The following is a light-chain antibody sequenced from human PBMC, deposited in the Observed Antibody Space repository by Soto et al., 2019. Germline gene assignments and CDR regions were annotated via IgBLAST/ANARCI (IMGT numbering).Light chain of an antibody. V-gene: IGLV2-11*01. CDR1: NSDVGAYNY. CDR2: DVG. J-gene: IGLJ3*02. CDR3: CSYAGSYAWV. Sequence: QSALTQPRSVSGSPGQSVTISCTGTNSDVGAYNYVSWCQQRPGKAPRLMIYDVGVRPSGVPDRFSASKSGNTASLTISGLQAEDEADYYCCSYAGSYAWVFGGGTKVTVL.